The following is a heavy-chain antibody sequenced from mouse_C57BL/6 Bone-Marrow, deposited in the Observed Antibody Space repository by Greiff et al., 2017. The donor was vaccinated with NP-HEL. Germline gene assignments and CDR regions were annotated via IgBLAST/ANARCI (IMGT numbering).Heavy chain of an antibody. V-gene: IGHV7-3*01. CDR2: IRNKANGYTT. CDR3: ARWGDY. J-gene: IGHJ4*01. CDR1: GFTFTDYY. Sequence: EVQRVESGGGLVQPGGSLSLSCAASGFTFTDYYMSWVRQPPGKALEWLGFIRNKANGYTTEYSASVKGRFTISRDNSQSILYLQMNALGAEDSATYYCARWGDYWGQGTSVTVSS.